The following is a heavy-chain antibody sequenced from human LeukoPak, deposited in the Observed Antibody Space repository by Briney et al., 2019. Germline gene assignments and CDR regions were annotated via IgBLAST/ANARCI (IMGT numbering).Heavy chain of an antibody. D-gene: IGHD6-25*01. CDR1: GFTFSSYW. Sequence: GGSLRLSCAASGFTFSSYWMHWVRQAPGKGLVRVSRINTDGSSTSYADSVKGRFTISRDNAKNTLYLQMNSLRAEDTAVYYCARDQVGIAAEDYYYYMDVWGKGTTVTVSS. CDR3: ARDQVGIAAEDYYYYMDV. CDR2: INTDGSST. V-gene: IGHV3-74*01. J-gene: IGHJ6*03.